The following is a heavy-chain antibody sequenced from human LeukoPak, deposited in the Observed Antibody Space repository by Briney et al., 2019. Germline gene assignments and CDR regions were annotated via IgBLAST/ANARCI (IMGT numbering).Heavy chain of an antibody. V-gene: IGHV3-74*01. CDR1: GFTFSSYW. CDR2: INSDGSST. Sequence: GGSLRLSCAASGFTFSSYWMHWVRQAPGKGLVWVSRINSDGSSTTYADSVKGRFTISRDNSKNTLYLQMNSLRAEDTAVYYCAKVPRVYYYYYMDVWGKGTTVTVSS. CDR3: AKVPRVYYYYYMDV. J-gene: IGHJ6*03.